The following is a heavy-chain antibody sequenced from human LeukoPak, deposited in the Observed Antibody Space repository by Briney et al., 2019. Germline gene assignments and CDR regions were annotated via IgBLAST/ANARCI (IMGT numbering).Heavy chain of an antibody. Sequence: SETLSLTCTVSGGSISSSSYYWGWIRQPPGTGLEWIGSIYYSGSTYYNPSLKSRVTISVDTSKNQFSLKLSSVTAADTAVYYCARGTFGEYYYWGQGTLVTVSS. CDR1: GGSISSSSYY. J-gene: IGHJ4*02. CDR3: ARGTFGEYYY. V-gene: IGHV4-39*07. CDR2: IYYSGST. D-gene: IGHD3-10*01.